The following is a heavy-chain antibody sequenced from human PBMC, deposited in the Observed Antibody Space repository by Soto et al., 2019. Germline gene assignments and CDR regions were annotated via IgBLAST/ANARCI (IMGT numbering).Heavy chain of an antibody. J-gene: IGHJ6*02. CDR1: GGTFSSYA. CDR2: IIHIFGRA. V-gene: IGHV1-69*13. Sequence: ASVKVSCKASGGTFSSYAISWVRQAPGQGLEGMGGIIHIFGRANYAQKFQGRVTIIADDSTRTAYMELSSLRSEDTAVYYCARSIWAFTVIGDRMDVWGQGTTVTVSS. D-gene: IGHD4-4*01. CDR3: ARSIWAFTVIGDRMDV.